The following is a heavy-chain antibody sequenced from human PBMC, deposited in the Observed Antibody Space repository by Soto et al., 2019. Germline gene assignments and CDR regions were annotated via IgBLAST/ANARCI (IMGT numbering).Heavy chain of an antibody. CDR1: GFAFSSYA. CDR3: ATLGWGKAFDY. V-gene: IGHV3-30*04. Sequence: QVKLLQSGGDVVQPGRSLRVSCEASGFAFSSYAMHWVRQAPGKGLEWVALITHDGYNKDYADSVKGRFTVSRDNSENTFYLEMSSLRPEDTAVYYCATLGWGKAFDYWGQGNLVTVSS. D-gene: IGHD7-27*01. J-gene: IGHJ4*02. CDR2: ITHDGYNK.